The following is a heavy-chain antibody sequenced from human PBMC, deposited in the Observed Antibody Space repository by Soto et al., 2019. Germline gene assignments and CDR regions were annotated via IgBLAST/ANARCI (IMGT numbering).Heavy chain of an antibody. CDR2: LYYSGST. CDR3: AGLGYGGWSGEANYFDY. D-gene: IGHD6-19*01. V-gene: IGHV4-59*05. J-gene: IGHJ4*02. CDR1: ASSISNYY. Sequence: PSKTLSLTCPFSASSISNYYCRWIRQPPGTGMEWIGSLYYSGSTSYNPSVQSRVTISVATSKNQSSLKLSSVTVAETAVYYCAGLGYGGWSGEANYFDYWGQGNLVTVSS.